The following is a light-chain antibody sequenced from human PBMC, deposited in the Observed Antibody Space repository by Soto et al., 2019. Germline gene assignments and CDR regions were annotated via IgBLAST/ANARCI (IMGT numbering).Light chain of an antibody. CDR2: SNN. J-gene: IGLJ1*01. CDR1: SSNIGSNT. CDR3: AAWDDSLNALV. V-gene: IGLV1-44*01. Sequence: QSVLTQPPSASGTPGQRVTISCSGSSSNIGSNTVSWYQQVPGTAPKLLIYSNNQRPSGVPDRFSGSKSGTSASLATSGLQSEDEADYYCAAWDDSLNALVFGTETKLTVL.